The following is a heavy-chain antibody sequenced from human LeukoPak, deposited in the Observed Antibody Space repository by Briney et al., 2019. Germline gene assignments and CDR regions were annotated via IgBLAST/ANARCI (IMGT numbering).Heavy chain of an antibody. J-gene: IGHJ3*02. Sequence: ASVKVSCKASGYTFTGYYMHWVRQAPGQGLEWMGWINPNSGGTNYAQKFQGRVTMTRDTSISTAYMELSRLRSDDTAVYYCARDISSGWQLDAFDIWGQGTMVTVSS. D-gene: IGHD6-19*01. CDR2: INPNSGGT. CDR1: GYTFTGYY. CDR3: ARDISSGWQLDAFDI. V-gene: IGHV1-2*02.